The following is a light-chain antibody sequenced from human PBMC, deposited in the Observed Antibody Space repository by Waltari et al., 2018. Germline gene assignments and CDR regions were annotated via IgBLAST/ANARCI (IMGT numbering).Light chain of an antibody. V-gene: IGKV1-39*01. J-gene: IGKJ1*01. CDR1: QTISNS. CDR3: QQSYSASWT. CDR2: AAS. Sequence: DIQLTQSPSSLSASVGARVTIRCRSSQTISNSLSWYQAKPGKSPKLLIFAASSLQTDVPSRFSGDGSGTDVTLTISSLQPADIATYYCQQSYSASWTFGQGTKVEIK.